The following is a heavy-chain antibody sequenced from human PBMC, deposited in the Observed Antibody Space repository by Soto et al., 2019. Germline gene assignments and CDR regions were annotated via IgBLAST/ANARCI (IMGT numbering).Heavy chain of an antibody. Sequence: GGSLRLSCAGSGVRFSSYALSWVRQAPGKGLEWLSVISGSGATTFSADSVKGRFTFSKDSSMNSFYLQMDSLKVDDTAVYYCATLAMAGDTVYYFNGLDVWGQGTTVTVSS. CDR3: ATLAMAGDTVYYFNGLDV. CDR1: GVRFSSYA. J-gene: IGHJ6*02. CDR2: ISGSGATT. V-gene: IGHV3-23*01. D-gene: IGHD3-3*02.